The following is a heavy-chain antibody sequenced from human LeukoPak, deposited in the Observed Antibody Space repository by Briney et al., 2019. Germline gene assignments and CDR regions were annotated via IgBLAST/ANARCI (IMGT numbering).Heavy chain of an antibody. CDR3: ASRVKRALRKSYDSSGYYAGAFDY. J-gene: IGHJ4*02. D-gene: IGHD3-22*01. Sequence: PSETLSLTCTVSGGSISTYYWSWIRQPPGKGLEWIGEINHSGSTNYNPSLKSRVTISVDTSKNQFSLKLSSVTAADTAVYYCASRVKRALRKSYDSSGYYAGAFDYWGQGTLVTVSS. V-gene: IGHV4-34*01. CDR2: INHSGST. CDR1: GGSISTYY.